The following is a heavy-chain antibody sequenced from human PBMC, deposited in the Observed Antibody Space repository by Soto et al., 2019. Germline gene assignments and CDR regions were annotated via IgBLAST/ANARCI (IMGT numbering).Heavy chain of an antibody. Sequence: SETLSLTCTVSGGSISSDSYYWGWILHSPEKGLEWIASISYSGSTYYNPTLKSRVTISVDTSKNQFSLKLSSVTAADTAVYYCARRRRSTSAAAGTFDYWGQGTLVTVSS. J-gene: IGHJ4*02. CDR2: ISYSGST. CDR3: ARRRRSTSAAAGTFDY. CDR1: GGSISSDSYY. D-gene: IGHD6-13*01. V-gene: IGHV4-39*07.